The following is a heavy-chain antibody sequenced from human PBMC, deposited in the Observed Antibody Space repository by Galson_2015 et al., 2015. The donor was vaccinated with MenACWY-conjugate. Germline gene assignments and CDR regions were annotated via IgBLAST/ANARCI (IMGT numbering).Heavy chain of an antibody. CDR1: GGSISSTSYH. V-gene: IGHV4-39*01. CDR2: ISDTGST. Sequence: SETLSLTCTVSGGSISSTSYHWGWIRQPPGTGLEWIGKISDTGSTHYNPSLKSRLTISVDTSKNQLSPKLSSVTAADTAVYYCARNYYAGSGYFYWGQRPLVTVSP. J-gene: IGHJ4*02. CDR3: ARNYYAGSGYFY. D-gene: IGHD3-22*01.